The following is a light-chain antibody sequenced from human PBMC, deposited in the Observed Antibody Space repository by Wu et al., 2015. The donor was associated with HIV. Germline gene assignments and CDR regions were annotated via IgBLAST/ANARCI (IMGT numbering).Light chain of an antibody. CDR1: QSVSSSS. J-gene: IGKJ1*01. CDR2: GAS. V-gene: IGKV3-20*01. CDR3: QQYCGSPPWE. Sequence: EIVLTQSPGTLSLFPGERATLSCRASQSVSSSSLAWYQQKPGQAPRLLIYGASSRATGIPDRFSGSGSGTDFTLTISRLEPEDFAVYYCQQYCGSPPWEFGQGTKVEIK.